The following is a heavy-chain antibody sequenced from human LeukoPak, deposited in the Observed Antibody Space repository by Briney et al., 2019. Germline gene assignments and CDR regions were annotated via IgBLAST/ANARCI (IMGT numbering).Heavy chain of an antibody. Sequence: GGALRLSCAASGFTFSNDPMHWVRQAPGKGLDWVAVISHDGSPKYYADSVKGRFTISRDNSKNTLYLQMDSMTTEDTAVHYCARGESVAMGSIDYWGQGTLVTVSS. CDR1: GFTFSNDP. D-gene: IGHD2-2*01. V-gene: IGHV3-30*01. CDR3: ARGESVAMGSIDY. CDR2: ISHDGSPK. J-gene: IGHJ4*02.